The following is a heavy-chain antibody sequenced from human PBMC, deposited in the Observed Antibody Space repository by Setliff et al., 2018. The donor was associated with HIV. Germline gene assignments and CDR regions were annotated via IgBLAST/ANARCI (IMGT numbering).Heavy chain of an antibody. V-gene: IGHV1-3*01. J-gene: IGHJ4*02. CDR1: GYTFTQSHD. CDR2: INLVTTKT. D-gene: IGHD3-22*01. CDR3: ATYHYYDSSAYYIDLYYLDY. Sequence: ASVKVSCKTSGYTFTQSHDLHWVRQVPGQGPEWMGLINLVTTKTAYLQKFQGRVTITRDTSASTVYMELSSLRADDTAVYYCATYHYYDSSAYYIDLYYLDYWGQGTLVTVSS.